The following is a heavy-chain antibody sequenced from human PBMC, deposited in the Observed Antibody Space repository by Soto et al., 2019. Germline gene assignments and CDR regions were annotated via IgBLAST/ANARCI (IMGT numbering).Heavy chain of an antibody. CDR2: IIPIFGTA. Sequence: QVQLVQSGAEVKKPGSSVKVSCKASGGTFSSYAISWVRQAPGQGLEWMGGIIPIFGTANYAQKFQGRVTITADESTSTAYMELSSLRSEDTAVYYCARDGSPVEMATITYYYGMDVWDQGTTVTVSS. CDR3: ARDGSPVEMATITYYYGMDV. CDR1: GGTFSSYA. V-gene: IGHV1-69*12. D-gene: IGHD5-12*01. J-gene: IGHJ6*02.